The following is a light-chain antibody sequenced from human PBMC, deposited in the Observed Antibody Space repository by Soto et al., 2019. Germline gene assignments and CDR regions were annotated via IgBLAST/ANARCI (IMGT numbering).Light chain of an antibody. V-gene: IGKV3-11*01. CDR3: QQRSNWPPPT. CDR2: DAS. Sequence: EIVLTQSPATLSLSPGERATLSCRASQSVSSYLAWYQQKPGQAPRLLIYDASNRATGIPARFSGSGSGTDLTLTISSLEPEDFAVYYCQQRSNWPPPTFGQGTKVEIK. CDR1: QSVSSY. J-gene: IGKJ1*01.